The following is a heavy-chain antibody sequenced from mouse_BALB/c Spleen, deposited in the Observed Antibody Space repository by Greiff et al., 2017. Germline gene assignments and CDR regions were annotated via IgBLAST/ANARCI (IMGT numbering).Heavy chain of an antibody. J-gene: IGHJ2*01. V-gene: IGHV5-6*01. Sequence: EVQGVESGGDLVKPGGSLKLSCAASGFTFSSYGMSWVRQTPDKRLEWVATISSGGSYTYYPDSVKGRFTISRDNAKNTLYLQMSSLKSEDTAMYYCARGGRVYFDYWGQGTTLTVSS. CDR3: ARGGRVYFDY. CDR1: GFTFSSYG. CDR2: ISSGGSYT.